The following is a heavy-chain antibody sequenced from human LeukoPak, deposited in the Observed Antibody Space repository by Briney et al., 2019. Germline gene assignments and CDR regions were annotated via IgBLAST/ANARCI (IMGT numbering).Heavy chain of an antibody. CDR2: IRYDGSNK. Sequence: GGSLRLSCAASGFTFSSYGMHWVRQAPGKGLEWVAFIRYDGSNKYYADSVKGRFTISRDNSKSTLYLQMNSLRAEDTAVYYCAKGTDYDFWSGSLNYWGQGTLVTVSS. J-gene: IGHJ4*02. CDR1: GFTFSSYG. V-gene: IGHV3-30*02. CDR3: AKGTDYDFWSGSLNY. D-gene: IGHD3-3*01.